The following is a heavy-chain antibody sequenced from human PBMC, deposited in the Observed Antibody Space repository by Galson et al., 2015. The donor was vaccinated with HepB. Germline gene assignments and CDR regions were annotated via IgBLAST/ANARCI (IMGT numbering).Heavy chain of an antibody. CDR3: ARDRSRLLWFGELLEPPDY. CDR1: GYTFTSYG. Sequence: SVKVSCKASGYTFTSYGISWVRQAPGQGLEWMGWISAYNGNTNYAQKLQGRVTMTTDTSTSTAYMELRSLRSDDTAVYYCARDRSRLLWFGELLEPPDYWGQGTLVTVSS. J-gene: IGHJ4*02. CDR2: ISAYNGNT. V-gene: IGHV1-18*04. D-gene: IGHD3-10*01.